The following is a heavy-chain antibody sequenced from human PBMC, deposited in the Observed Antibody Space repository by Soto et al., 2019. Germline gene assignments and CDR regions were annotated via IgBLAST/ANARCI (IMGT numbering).Heavy chain of an antibody. D-gene: IGHD6-13*01. CDR1: GGSFSGYY. CDR2: SNHSGSP. Sequence: QVQLQQWGAGLLKPSETLSLTCAVYGGSFSGYYWSWIRQPPGKGLEWIGESNHSGSPNYNPSLRIRVNTSVDTSKHQFSLELSSVTAADTAVYYCARVRSSSWYYFDYWCQGTLVTVSS. CDR3: ARVRSSSWYYFDY. V-gene: IGHV4-34*01. J-gene: IGHJ4*02.